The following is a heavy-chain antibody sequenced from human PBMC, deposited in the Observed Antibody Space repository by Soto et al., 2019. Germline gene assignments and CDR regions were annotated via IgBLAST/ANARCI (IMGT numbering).Heavy chain of an antibody. CDR2: IYYSGST. Sequence: SETLSLTCTVSGGSISSSSYYWGWIRQPPGKGLEWIGSIYYSGSTYYNPSLKSRVTISVDTSKNQFSLKLSSVTAADTAVYYCARQGSLWRGSYYYYGRDVGGQGTTVTVSS. J-gene: IGHJ6*02. D-gene: IGHD2-21*01. V-gene: IGHV4-39*01. CDR1: GGSISSSSYY. CDR3: ARQGSLWRGSYYYYGRDV.